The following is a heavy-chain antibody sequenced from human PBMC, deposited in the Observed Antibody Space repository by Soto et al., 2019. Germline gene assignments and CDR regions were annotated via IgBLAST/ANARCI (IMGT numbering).Heavy chain of an antibody. Sequence: QVQLQESGPGLVKPSETLPLTCTVSGGSISSYYWSWIRQPPGKGLAWIGYVSYTGSTYYNPSLQSRVTISLGTSMNRFSLKVASVTAADTAVYYCARLSVDLNDYWSLDPWGQGTLVTVSS. CDR3: ARLSVDLNDYWSLDP. J-gene: IGHJ5*02. CDR1: GGSISSYY. CDR2: VSYTGST. D-gene: IGHD1-1*01. V-gene: IGHV4-59*13.